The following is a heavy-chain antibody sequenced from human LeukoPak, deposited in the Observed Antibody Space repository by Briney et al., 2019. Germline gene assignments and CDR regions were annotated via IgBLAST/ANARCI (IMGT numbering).Heavy chain of an antibody. CDR2: ISAYNGNT. CDR1: GYTFTSYG. J-gene: IGHJ6*03. Sequence: ASVKVSCKASGYTFTSYGISWVRQAPGQGLEWMGWISAYNGNTNYAQKLQGRVTMTTDTSTSTAYMELRSLRSDDTAVHYCARVVVVPAAPDYYYYYMDVWGKGTTVTVSS. D-gene: IGHD2-2*01. V-gene: IGHV1-18*01. CDR3: ARVVVVPAAPDYYYYYMDV.